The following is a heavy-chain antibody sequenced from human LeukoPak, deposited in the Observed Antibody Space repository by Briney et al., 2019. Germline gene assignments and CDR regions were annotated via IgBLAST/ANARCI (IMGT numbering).Heavy chain of an antibody. J-gene: IGHJ4*02. Sequence: GGSLRLSCAASGFTFSSYWMSWVRQAPGKGLEWVANIKQDGSEKYYVDSVKGRFTISRDNAKNSLYLQMNSLRAEDTAVYYCARDPLPNRYCSGGSCYSDYWGQGTLVTVSS. V-gene: IGHV3-7*01. CDR2: IKQDGSEK. D-gene: IGHD2-15*01. CDR1: GFTFSSYW. CDR3: ARDPLPNRYCSGGSCYSDY.